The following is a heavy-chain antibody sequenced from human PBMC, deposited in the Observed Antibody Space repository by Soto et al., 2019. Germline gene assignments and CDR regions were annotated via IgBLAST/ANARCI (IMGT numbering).Heavy chain of an antibody. CDR3: ARVSGYDYHFAY. CDR1: GGSISSYY. D-gene: IGHD5-12*01. J-gene: IGHJ4*02. V-gene: IGHV4-59*01. CDR2: IYYSGST. Sequence: SETLSLTCTVSGGSISSYYWSWIRQPPGKGLEWIGYIYYSGSTNYNPSLKSRVTISVDTSKNQFSLKLSSVTAADTAVYYCARVSGYDYHFAYWGQGTLVTVSS.